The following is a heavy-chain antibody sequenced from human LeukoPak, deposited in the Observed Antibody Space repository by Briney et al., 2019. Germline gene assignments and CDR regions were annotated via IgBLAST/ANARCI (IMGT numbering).Heavy chain of an antibody. CDR1: GFTVSSNY. V-gene: IGHV3-11*06. CDR3: ARDVSRVVPAARYFDY. CDR2: ISANSGYI. J-gene: IGHJ4*02. D-gene: IGHD2-2*01. Sequence: GGSLRLSCAASGFTVSSNYMSWIRQAPGKGLEWVSYISANSGYIKFADSVRGRFTISRDNAKNSLYLQMNSLRAEDTALYYCARDVSRVVPAARYFDYWGQGTLVTVSS.